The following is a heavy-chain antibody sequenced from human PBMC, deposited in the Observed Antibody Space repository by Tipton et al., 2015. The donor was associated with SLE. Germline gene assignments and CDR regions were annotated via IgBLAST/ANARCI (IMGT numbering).Heavy chain of an antibody. CDR1: GGSIGGGGYS. CDR3: ARGGHSNSPNWFDP. Sequence: TLSLTCTVSGGSIGGGGYSWSWIRQSPGKGLEWIGSLYQSGSIHYNPSLENRVTISVDRSKNQFSLSLSSVTAADTAVYYCARGGHSNSPNWFDPWGQGTLVTVSS. V-gene: IGHV4-30-2*06. D-gene: IGHD4-11*01. CDR2: LYQSGSI. J-gene: IGHJ5*02.